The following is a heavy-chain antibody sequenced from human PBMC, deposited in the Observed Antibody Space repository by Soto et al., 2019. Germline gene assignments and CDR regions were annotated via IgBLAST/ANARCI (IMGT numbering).Heavy chain of an antibody. CDR2: INPNSGGT. Sequence: AXVKVSCKASGYTFTGYYMHWVRQAPGQGREWMGWINPNSGGTNYAQKFQGRVTMTRDTSISTAYMELSRLRSDDTAVYYCARDLGSPYYYGSGSYLYYYGMDVWGEGTTVTXSS. CDR3: ARDLGSPYYYGSGSYLYYYGMDV. CDR1: GYTFTGYY. D-gene: IGHD3-10*01. J-gene: IGHJ6*04. V-gene: IGHV1-2*02.